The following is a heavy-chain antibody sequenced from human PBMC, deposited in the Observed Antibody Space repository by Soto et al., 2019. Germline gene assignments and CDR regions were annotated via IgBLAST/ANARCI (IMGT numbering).Heavy chain of an antibody. Sequence: QVQMVESGGDLVKPGGSLRLSCAASGFTFSDHYMTWIRQSPGKGLEWVSYISSDSATIYYTDSVQGRFTVSRDNAKNSVYLQMNSLRAEDTAVYYCASDPYYHASYYWGQGTLVTVSS. CDR2: ISSDSATI. D-gene: IGHD3-10*01. CDR1: GFTFSDHY. V-gene: IGHV3-11*01. CDR3: ASDPYYHASYY. J-gene: IGHJ4*02.